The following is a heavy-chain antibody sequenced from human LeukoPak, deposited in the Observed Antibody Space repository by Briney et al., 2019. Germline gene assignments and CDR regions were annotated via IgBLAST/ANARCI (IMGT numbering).Heavy chain of an antibody. CDR3: ARTPPPTIVGAHYFDY. Sequence: ASVNVSCKASGYTFTSYGINWVRQAPGQGLEWMGWISTYNGYTNYAQNLQGRVTMTTDTSARTVYLELRSLRSDDTAVYYCARTPPPTIVGAHYFDYWGQGTLVTVSS. J-gene: IGHJ4*02. V-gene: IGHV1-18*01. CDR1: GYTFTSYG. CDR2: ISTYNGYT. D-gene: IGHD1-26*01.